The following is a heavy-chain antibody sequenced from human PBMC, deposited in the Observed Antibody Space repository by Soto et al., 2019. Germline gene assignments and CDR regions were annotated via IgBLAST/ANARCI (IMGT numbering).Heavy chain of an antibody. CDR3: ARGRVPSEVGATNWFDP. CDR2: IIPILGIA. CDR1: GGTFSSYT. Sequence: QVQLVQSGAEVKKPGSSVKVSCKASGGTFSSYTISWVRQAPGQGREWMGRIIPILGIANYAQKFQGRVTITAEKSPSTAYMELGRLRAEDTAVYYCARGRVPSEVGATNWFDPGGQGTLGTVSS. J-gene: IGHJ5*02. D-gene: IGHD1-26*01. V-gene: IGHV1-69*02.